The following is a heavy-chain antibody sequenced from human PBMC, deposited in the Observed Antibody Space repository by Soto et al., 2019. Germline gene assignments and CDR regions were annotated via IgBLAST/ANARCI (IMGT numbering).Heavy chain of an antibody. Sequence: PSETLSLTCAVSGGSISSSNWWSWIRQPPGKGLEWIGYIYYSGSTNYNPSLKSRVTISVDTSKNQFSLKLSSVTAADTAVYYCARDYYDSSGYYFLHDAFDIWGQGTMVTVSS. CDR1: GGSISSSNW. J-gene: IGHJ3*02. CDR3: ARDYYDSSGYYFLHDAFDI. V-gene: IGHV4-61*01. D-gene: IGHD3-22*01. CDR2: IYYSGST.